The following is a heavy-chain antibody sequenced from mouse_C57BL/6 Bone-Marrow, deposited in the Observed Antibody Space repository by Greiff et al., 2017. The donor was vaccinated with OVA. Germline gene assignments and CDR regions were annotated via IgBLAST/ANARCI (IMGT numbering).Heavy chain of an antibody. J-gene: IGHJ3*01. CDR3: ASAVFAY. V-gene: IGHV1-50*01. CDR2: IDPSDSYT. Sequence: VQLQQSGAELVKPGASVKLSCKASGSTFTSYWMQWVKQRPGQGLEWIGEIDPSDSYTNYNQKFKGKATLTVDTSSSTAYMQLSSLTSEDSAVYYCASAVFAYWGQGTLVTVSA. CDR1: GSTFTSYW.